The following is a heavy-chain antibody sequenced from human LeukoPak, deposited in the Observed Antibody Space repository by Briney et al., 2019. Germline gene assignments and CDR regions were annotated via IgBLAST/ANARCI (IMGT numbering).Heavy chain of an antibody. CDR3: ARDRPTYYYDSSGSANAFDI. CDR2: IIPIFGTA. J-gene: IGHJ3*02. Sequence: SVKVSCKASGGTFSSYAISWVRQAPGQGLEWMGRIIPIFGTANYAQKFQGRVTITTDESTGTAYMELSSLRSEDTAVYYCARDRPTYYYDSSGSANAFDIWGQGTMGTVSS. V-gene: IGHV1-69*05. D-gene: IGHD3-22*01. CDR1: GGTFSSYA.